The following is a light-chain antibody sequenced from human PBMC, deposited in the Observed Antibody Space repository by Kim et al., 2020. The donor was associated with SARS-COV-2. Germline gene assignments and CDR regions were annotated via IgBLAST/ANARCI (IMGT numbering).Light chain of an antibody. V-gene: IGKV1-5*03. J-gene: IGKJ4*01. Sequence: DIQMTQSPSTLSASVGDRVAITCRASQSISYWLAWYQQKPGKAPKLLIYKASTLESGVPSRFSGSGSGTEFTLTISSLQPDDFATYYCHNYENYPLIFGGGTKVDIK. CDR1: QSISYW. CDR2: KAS. CDR3: HNYENYPLI.